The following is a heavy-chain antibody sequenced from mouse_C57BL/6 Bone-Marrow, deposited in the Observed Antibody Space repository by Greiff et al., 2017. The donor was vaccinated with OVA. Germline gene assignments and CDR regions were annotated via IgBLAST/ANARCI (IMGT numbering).Heavy chain of an antibody. V-gene: IGHV1-53*01. D-gene: IGHD2-1*01. CDR2: INPSNGGT. CDR3: ARIYYGNYLDY. Sequence: QVHVKQSGTELVKPGASVKLSCKASGYTFTSYWMHWVKQRPGQGLEWIGNINPSNGGTNYNEKFKSKATLTVDKSSSAAYMQLSSLTSEDSAVYYCARIYYGNYLDYWGQGTTLTVSS. CDR1: GYTFTSYW. J-gene: IGHJ2*01.